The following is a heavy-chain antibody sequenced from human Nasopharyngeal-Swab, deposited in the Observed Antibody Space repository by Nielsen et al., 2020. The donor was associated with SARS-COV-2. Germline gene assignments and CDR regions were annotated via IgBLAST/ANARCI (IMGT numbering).Heavy chain of an antibody. CDR3: ARPRGPVRGVNNWFGL. J-gene: IGHJ5*02. V-gene: IGHV4-39*01. CDR2: IYHSGIT. Sequence: SETLSLTCTVSGGSITNNDYYWGWMRQPPGKGLEWIGSIYHSGITYYNPSLESRVTISVDTSKNQFSLNLRSVTAADTAVYYCARPRGPVRGVNNWFGLWGQGALVTVSS. CDR1: GGSITNNDYY. D-gene: IGHD3-10*01.